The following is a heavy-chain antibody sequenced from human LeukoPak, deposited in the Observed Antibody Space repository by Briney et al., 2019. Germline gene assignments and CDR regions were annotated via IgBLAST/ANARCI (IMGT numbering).Heavy chain of an antibody. CDR2: ISSSSSTI. CDR3: ATKRGGYTPFGY. V-gene: IGHV3-48*01. J-gene: IGHJ4*02. CDR1: GFTFSSYS. Sequence: GGSLRLSCAASGFTFSSYSMSWVRQAPGKGLEWVSYISSSSSTIYYAGSVKGRFTISRDNARNSLYLQMNSLRAEDTAVYYCATKRGGYTPFGYWGQGTLVTVSS. D-gene: IGHD1-26*01.